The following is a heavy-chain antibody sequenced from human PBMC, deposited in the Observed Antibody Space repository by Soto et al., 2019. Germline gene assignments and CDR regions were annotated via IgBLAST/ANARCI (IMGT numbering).Heavy chain of an antibody. D-gene: IGHD6-6*01. CDR2: FDPEDGET. V-gene: IGHV1-24*01. CDR1: GYTLTELS. J-gene: IGHJ4*02. Sequence: ASVKVSCKVSGYTLTELSMHWVRQAPGKGLEWMGGFDPEDGETIYAQKFQGRVTMTEDTSTDTAYMELSSLRSKDTAVYYCATGRWYSSSSGLNYWGQGTLVTVSS. CDR3: ATGRWYSSSSGLNY.